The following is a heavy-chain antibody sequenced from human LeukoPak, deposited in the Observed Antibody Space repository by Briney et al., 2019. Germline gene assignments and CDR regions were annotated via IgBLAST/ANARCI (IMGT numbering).Heavy chain of an antibody. CDR2: INPSGGST. D-gene: IGHD3-16*01. CDR3: ARDVRYYDYVWGSPVYYFDY. J-gene: IGHJ4*02. V-gene: IGHV1-46*01. CDR1: GYTFTSYG. Sequence: GASVKVSCKASGYTFTSYGISWVRQAPGQGLEWMGIINPSGGSTSYAQKFQGRVTMTRDMSTSTVYMELSSLRSEDTAVYYCARDVRYYDYVWGSPVYYFDYWGQGTLVTVSS.